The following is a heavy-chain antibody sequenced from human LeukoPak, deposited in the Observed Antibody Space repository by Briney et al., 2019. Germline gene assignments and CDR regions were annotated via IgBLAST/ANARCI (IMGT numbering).Heavy chain of an antibody. Sequence: GASVKVSCKASGGTFNNFAISWVRQAPGQGLEWMGRIIPILGIANYAQKFQGRVTITADKSTSTAYMELSSLRSEDTAVYYCARSVFRLNCSGGSCYRPNWFDPWGQGTLVTVSS. V-gene: IGHV1-69*04. J-gene: IGHJ5*02. CDR2: IIPILGIA. CDR1: GGTFNNFA. CDR3: ARSVFRLNCSGGSCYRPNWFDP. D-gene: IGHD2-15*01.